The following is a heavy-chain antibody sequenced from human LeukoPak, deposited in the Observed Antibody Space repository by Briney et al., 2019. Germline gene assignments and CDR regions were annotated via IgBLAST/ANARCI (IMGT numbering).Heavy chain of an antibody. CDR3: AKEMYYYDSSGYSYFQH. CDR1: GFTFSSYA. Sequence: SGRSLRLSCAASGFTFSSYAMHWVRQAPGKGLEWVAFIRYDGSNKYYADSVKGRFTISRDNSKNTLYLQMNSLRAEDTAVYYCAKEMYYYDSSGYSYFQHRGQGTLVTVSS. CDR2: IRYDGSNK. V-gene: IGHV3-30*02. D-gene: IGHD3-22*01. J-gene: IGHJ1*01.